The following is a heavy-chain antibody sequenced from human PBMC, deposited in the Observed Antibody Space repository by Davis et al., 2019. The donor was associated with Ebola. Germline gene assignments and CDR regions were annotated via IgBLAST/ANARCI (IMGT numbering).Heavy chain of an antibody. J-gene: IGHJ4*02. CDR2: INSDGSST. Sequence: GESLKISCAASGFTFSSYWMHWVRQAPGKGLVWVSRINSDGSSTSYADSVKGRFTISRDNAKNSLYLQMNSLRAEDTAVYYCAREGNYGDIGYWGQGTLVTVSS. CDR1: GFTFSSYW. V-gene: IGHV3-74*01. CDR3: AREGNYGDIGY. D-gene: IGHD4-17*01.